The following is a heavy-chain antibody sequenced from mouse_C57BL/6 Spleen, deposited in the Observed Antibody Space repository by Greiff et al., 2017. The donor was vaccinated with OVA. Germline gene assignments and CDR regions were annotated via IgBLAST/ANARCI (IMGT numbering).Heavy chain of an antibody. CDR1: GFTFSSYA. D-gene: IGHD2-1*01. Sequence: EVQLVESGEGLVKPGGSLKLSCAASGFTFSSYAMSWVRQTPEKRLEWVAYISSGGDYIYYADTVKGRFTISRDNARNTLYLQMSSLQSEDTAMYYCTRGGGNYYTSWFAYWGQGTLVTVSA. CDR3: TRGGGNYYTSWFAY. J-gene: IGHJ3*01. V-gene: IGHV5-9-1*02. CDR2: ISSGGDYI.